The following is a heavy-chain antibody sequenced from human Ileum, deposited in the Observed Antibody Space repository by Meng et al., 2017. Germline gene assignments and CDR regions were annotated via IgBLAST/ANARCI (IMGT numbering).Heavy chain of an antibody. CDR1: GDSVSSNNAA. D-gene: IGHD3-10*01. CDR3: AREGTLNRGVINHLDY. CDR2: TFYRSTWSY. J-gene: IGHJ4*02. V-gene: IGHV6-1*01. Sequence: SQTLSLTGAISGDSVSSNNAAWNWIRQSPSRGLEWLGRTFYRSTWSYDYALSVKSRITINPDTSKNHFSLQLNSVTPEDTAVYYCAREGTLNRGVINHLDYWGQGKLVTVSS.